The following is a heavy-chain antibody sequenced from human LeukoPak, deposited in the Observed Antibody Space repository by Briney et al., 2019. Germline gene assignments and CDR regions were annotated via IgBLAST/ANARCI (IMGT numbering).Heavy chain of an antibody. V-gene: IGHV3-72*01. CDR2: SRNKAKSYTT. CDR3: VRVGSVAGSDYLDY. D-gene: IGHD6-19*01. Sequence: GGSLSLSCAVSGFTFSDHFLDWVRQAPGKGLEWVGRSRNKAKSYTTEYAASAKGRFTSSRDDSKKSLYLQMNSLKTEDTAVYYCVRVGSVAGSDYLDYWGQGTLVTVSS. CDR1: GFTFSDHF. J-gene: IGHJ4*02.